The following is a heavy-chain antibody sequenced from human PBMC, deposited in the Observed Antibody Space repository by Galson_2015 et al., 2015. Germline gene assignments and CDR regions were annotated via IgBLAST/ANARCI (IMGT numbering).Heavy chain of an antibody. CDR2: IIPMFGST. CDR3: ASTLSGRLYYFYMDV. D-gene: IGHD2/OR15-2a*01. CDR1: GGTLSSNT. J-gene: IGHJ6*03. Sequence: PGGTLSSNTVSWVRQAPGQGLEWMGGIIPMFGSTTYAQRFQGRVTITADESTRTAYMELSSLTSEDTAVYFCASTLSGRLYYFYMDVWGKGTTVTVSS. V-gene: IGHV1-69*01.